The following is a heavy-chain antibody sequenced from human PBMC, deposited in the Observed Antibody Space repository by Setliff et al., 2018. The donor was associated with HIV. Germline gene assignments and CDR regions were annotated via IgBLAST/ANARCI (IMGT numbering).Heavy chain of an antibody. J-gene: IGHJ4*02. V-gene: IGHV1-3*01. CDR1: GDTFTTYA. CDR2: INAGNGDT. D-gene: IGHD6-13*01. Sequence: ASVKVSCKASGDTFTTYALHWVRQAPGQRLEWMGWINAGNGDTKSSQKFQGRVTITRDTSASTAYMELSSLRSEDTGVYYCAIGSSNWPHRPNNYYFDYWARERRSPSPQ. CDR3: AIGSSNWPHRPNNYYFDY.